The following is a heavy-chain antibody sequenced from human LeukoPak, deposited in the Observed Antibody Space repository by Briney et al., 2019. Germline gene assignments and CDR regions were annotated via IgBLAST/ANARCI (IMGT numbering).Heavy chain of an antibody. CDR2: ISHDGSNK. Sequence: PGRSLRLSCAASGFAFSSYGIHWVRQAPGEGLEWVAVISHDGSNKYYADSVKGRFTISRDNSKNTLYLQMNSLRAGDTAVYYCARGGDFWSGPDYWGQGTLVTVSS. CDR3: ARGGDFWSGPDY. CDR1: GFAFSSYG. V-gene: IGHV3-30*03. D-gene: IGHD3-3*01. J-gene: IGHJ4*02.